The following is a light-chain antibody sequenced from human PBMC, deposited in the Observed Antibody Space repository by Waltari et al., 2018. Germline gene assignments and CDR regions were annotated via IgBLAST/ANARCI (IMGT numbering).Light chain of an antibody. V-gene: IGKV3-15*01. CDR1: QSITSN. CDR2: GAS. J-gene: IGKJ1*01. CDR3: QQSHSTPLT. Sequence: EIVLTQSPVILSVSPGERTTLSCRASQSITSNLAWYQQKPGQSPRLLIYGASIRAAGIPARFSGSGSGTEFTLTISSLQSEDFAVYYCQQSHSTPLTFGQGTKVEI.